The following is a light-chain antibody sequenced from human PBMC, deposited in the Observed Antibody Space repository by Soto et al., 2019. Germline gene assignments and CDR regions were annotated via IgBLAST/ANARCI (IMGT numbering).Light chain of an antibody. CDR3: CSYAGRSTWV. CDR2: EGS. CDR1: SSDVGSYNF. Sequence: QSALTQPASVSGSPGQSITISCTGTSSDVGSYNFVSWYQQHPGKAPKVMIYEGSKRPSGVSNRFSGSKSGNTASLTIHWLQAEDEGDYYCCSYAGRSTWVFGGGTKLTVL. V-gene: IGLV2-23*01. J-gene: IGLJ3*02.